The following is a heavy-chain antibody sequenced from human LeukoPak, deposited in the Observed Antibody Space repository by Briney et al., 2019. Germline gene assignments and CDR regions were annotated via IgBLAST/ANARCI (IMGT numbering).Heavy chain of an antibody. CDR1: GFTFDDYG. CDR3: ARDPHVEMATIGDY. V-gene: IGHV3-20*04. CDR2: INWNGGST. D-gene: IGHD5-24*01. Sequence: GRSLRPSCAASGFTFDDYGMSWVRQAPGKGLEWVSGINWNGGSTGYADSVKGRFTISRDNAKNSLYLQMNSLRAEDTALYYCARDPHVEMATIGDYWGQGTLVTVSP. J-gene: IGHJ4*02.